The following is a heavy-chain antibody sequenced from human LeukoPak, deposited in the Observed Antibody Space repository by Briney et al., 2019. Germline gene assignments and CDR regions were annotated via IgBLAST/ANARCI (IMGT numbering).Heavy chain of an antibody. CDR2: IYYSGNT. Sequence: LETLSLTCTVSGGSISSSNYYWGWIRQPPGKGLEWIGSIYYSGNTYYNPSLKSRVTISVDTSKNQFSLKLTSVTAADTAVYYCAHFKGGSFDFWGQGTMVTVSS. CDR3: AHFKGGSFDF. J-gene: IGHJ3*01. V-gene: IGHV4-39*01. CDR1: GGSISSSNYY. D-gene: IGHD1-26*01.